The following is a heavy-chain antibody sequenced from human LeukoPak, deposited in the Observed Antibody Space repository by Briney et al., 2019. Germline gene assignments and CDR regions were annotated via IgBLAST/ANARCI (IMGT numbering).Heavy chain of an antibody. CDR3: AREVCSGGSCYFDY. CDR2: ISSTSIYI. Sequence: GGSLRLSCAASGFTFSNYNMNWVRQAPGKGLEWVSSISSTSIYIYYADSVKGRFTISRDNAKNSLYLQMNSLRAEDTAVYYCAREVCSGGSCYFDYWGQGTLVTVSS. J-gene: IGHJ4*02. D-gene: IGHD2-15*01. CDR1: GFTFSNYN. V-gene: IGHV3-21*01.